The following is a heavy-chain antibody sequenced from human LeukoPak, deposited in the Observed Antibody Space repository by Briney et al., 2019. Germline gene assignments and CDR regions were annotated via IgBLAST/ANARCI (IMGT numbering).Heavy chain of an antibody. V-gene: IGHV3-30*04. D-gene: IGHD3-10*01. Sequence: GGSLRLSCAASGFTFSSYAMHWVRQAPGKGLEWVAVISYDGSNKYYADSVKGRFTISRDNSKNTLYLQMNSLRAEDAAVYYCARAAVLVSARHYYGSGSYYPFDPWGQGTLVTVSS. CDR1: GFTFSSYA. CDR3: ARAAVLVSARHYYGSGSYYPFDP. J-gene: IGHJ5*02. CDR2: ISYDGSNK.